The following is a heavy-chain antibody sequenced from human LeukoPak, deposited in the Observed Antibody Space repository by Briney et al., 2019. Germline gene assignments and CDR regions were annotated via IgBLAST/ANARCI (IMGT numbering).Heavy chain of an antibody. CDR1: GGSISSSNW. J-gene: IGHJ4*02. CDR2: IYHSGST. Sequence: SETLSLTCAVSGGSISSSNWWSWVRQPPGKGLEWIGEIYHSGSTNYNPSLKSRVTISVDKSKNQFSLKLSSVTAADTAVYYCARQRTLLVGATTRRRNFDYWGQGTLVTVSS. CDR3: ARQRTLLVGATTRRRNFDY. V-gene: IGHV4-4*02. D-gene: IGHD1-26*01.